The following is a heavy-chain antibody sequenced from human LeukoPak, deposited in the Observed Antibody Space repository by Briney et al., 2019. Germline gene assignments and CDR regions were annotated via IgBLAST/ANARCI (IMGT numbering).Heavy chain of an antibody. CDR1: GFTVSSKY. CDR3: ARESVWGTLDY. Sequence: GGSLRLSCAASGFTVSSKYMTWVRQAPGKGLEWVSVIYRGGNTYHADSVKGRFTISRDNAKNTLYLQMNSLRAGDTAVYYCARESVWGTLDYWGQGTLVTVSS. D-gene: IGHD1-1*01. V-gene: IGHV3-53*01. J-gene: IGHJ4*02. CDR2: IYRGGNT.